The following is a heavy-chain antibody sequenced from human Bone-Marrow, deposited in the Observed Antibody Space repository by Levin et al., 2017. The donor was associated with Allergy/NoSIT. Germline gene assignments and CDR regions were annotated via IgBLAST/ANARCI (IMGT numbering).Heavy chain of an antibody. CDR1: GFTFSDYW. J-gene: IGHJ4*02. Sequence: GGSLRLSCATSGFTFSDYWMHWVREAPGKGLVWVSNINFDGSGTTYADSVKGRFTISRDNAKSTLYLEMNSLRVDDTAVYYCARDGPGTATGTPWGQGTLVTVSS. D-gene: IGHD1-7*01. CDR2: INFDGSGT. V-gene: IGHV3-74*01. CDR3: ARDGPGTATGTP.